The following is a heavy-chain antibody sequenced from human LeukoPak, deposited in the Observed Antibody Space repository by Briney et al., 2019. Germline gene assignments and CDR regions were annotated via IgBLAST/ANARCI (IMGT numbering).Heavy chain of an antibody. Sequence: SETLSLTCAVYGGSFCGYYWSWVRPPPGKGLEGIGEINHSGSTNYNPSLKSRVTIPVDTSKNQFSLKLISVTAADTAVYYCARQRRYLDWLRLPWFDPWGQGTLVTVSS. CDR3: ARQRRYLDWLRLPWFDP. CDR1: GGSFCGYY. D-gene: IGHD3-9*01. J-gene: IGHJ5*02. CDR2: INHSGST. V-gene: IGHV4-34*01.